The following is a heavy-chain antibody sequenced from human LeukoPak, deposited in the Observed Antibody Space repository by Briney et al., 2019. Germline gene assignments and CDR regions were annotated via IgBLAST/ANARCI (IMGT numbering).Heavy chain of an antibody. Sequence: SETLSLTCTVSGGTIRSYYWSWIRQPPGKGLEWIGYVFYTGLTNYSPSLESRVTISVDTSKNQFSLKLSSLTAADTAVYFCARDTSSLWYFDLWGRGTLVTVSS. CDR2: VFYTGLT. CDR3: ARDTSSLWYFDL. D-gene: IGHD3-16*01. V-gene: IGHV4-59*01. J-gene: IGHJ2*01. CDR1: GGTIRSYY.